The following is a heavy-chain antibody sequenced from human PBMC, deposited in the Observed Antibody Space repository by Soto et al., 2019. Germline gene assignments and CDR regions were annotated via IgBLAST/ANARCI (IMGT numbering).Heavy chain of an antibody. CDR2: ISSSGSTI. CDR3: ARSGPEGFYYYGMDV. J-gene: IGHJ6*02. V-gene: IGHV3-48*03. CDR1: GFTFSSYE. Sequence: GGSLRLSCAASGFTFSSYEMNWVRQAPGKGLEWVSYISSSGSTIYYADSVKGRFTISRDNAKNSLYLQMNSLRAEDTAVYYCARSGPEGFYYYGMDVWGQGTTGSVS. D-gene: IGHD3-10*01.